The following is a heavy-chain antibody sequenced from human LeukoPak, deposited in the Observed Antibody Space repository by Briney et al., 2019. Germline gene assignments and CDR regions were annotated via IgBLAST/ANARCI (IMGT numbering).Heavy chain of an antibody. Sequence: GPSVKVSCKASGYTFTSYGISWVRQAPGQGLEWMGWISTYNGATYYAQKLQGRVTMTTDTSTSTAYMELRSLRPDDTAVYYCARGPFCSGATCYSQYFDYWGQEILVTVSS. V-gene: IGHV1-18*01. CDR3: ARGPFCSGATCYSQYFDY. J-gene: IGHJ4*02. D-gene: IGHD2-15*01. CDR1: GYTFTSYG. CDR2: ISTYNGAT.